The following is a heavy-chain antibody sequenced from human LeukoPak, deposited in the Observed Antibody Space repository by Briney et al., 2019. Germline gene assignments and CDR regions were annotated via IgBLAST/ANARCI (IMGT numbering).Heavy chain of an antibody. CDR2: INIGGTNT. V-gene: IGHV3-11*01. Sequence: GGSLRLSCAASGVTFNDYYRSWIRQAPGKGLEWLSYINIGGTNTHYADSVKGRFTISRNNAKKSLYLEMNNLRAEDTAVYYCATDGAGFDTWGQGVLVTVPS. CDR1: GVTFNDYY. CDR3: ATDGAGFDT. J-gene: IGHJ5*02.